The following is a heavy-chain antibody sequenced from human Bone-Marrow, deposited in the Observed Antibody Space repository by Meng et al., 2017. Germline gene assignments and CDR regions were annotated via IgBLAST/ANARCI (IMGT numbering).Heavy chain of an antibody. CDR2: IIPIFGTA. D-gene: IGHD3-22*01. CDR3: ARETHYYDSRYFDY. J-gene: IGHJ4*02. CDR1: GRTFSSYA. V-gene: IGHV1-69*14. Sequence: HVPPVQSGAGGKKPGSSVNVSCKASGRTFSSYAISWVRQAPGQGLEWMGGIIPIFGTANYAQKFQGRVTITADKSTSTAYMELSSLRSEDTAVYYCARETHYYDSRYFDYWGQGTLVTVSS.